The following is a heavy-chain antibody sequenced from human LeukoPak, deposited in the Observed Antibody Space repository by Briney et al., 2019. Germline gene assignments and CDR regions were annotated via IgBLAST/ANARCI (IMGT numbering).Heavy chain of an antibody. Sequence: PGGSLRLSCAASGFTVSRNYMSWVSQAPGKGLEWVSVIYSGGSTYYADSVKGRFTVSRDNSKNTLYLQMNSLRAEDTAVHYCASSEAVAGTGNFDYRGQGTLVTVSS. D-gene: IGHD6-19*01. CDR1: GFTVSRNY. CDR3: ASSEAVAGTGNFDY. V-gene: IGHV3-53*01. J-gene: IGHJ4*02. CDR2: IYSGGST.